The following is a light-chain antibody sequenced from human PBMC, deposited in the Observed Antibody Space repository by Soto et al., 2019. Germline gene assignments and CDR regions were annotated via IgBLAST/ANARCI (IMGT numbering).Light chain of an antibody. CDR2: DVN. J-gene: IGLJ2*01. CDR1: SCDVGTYNS. V-gene: IGLV2-11*01. CDR3: SSYAGNYTLD. Sequence: QSALTQPRSVSGSPGQSVIISCTGTSCDVGTYNSVSWYQQHPGKAPRLIIYDVNKRPSGVPDRFSASMSGNAASLTISGLQADDEADYHCSSYAGNYTLDFGGGTKLTVL.